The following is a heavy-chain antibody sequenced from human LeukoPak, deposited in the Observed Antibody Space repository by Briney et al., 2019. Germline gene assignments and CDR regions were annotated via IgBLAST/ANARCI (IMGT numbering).Heavy chain of an antibody. V-gene: IGHV1-58*02. CDR3: AATYCDFWSGYYNFDFDY. CDR2: IVVGSGNT. CDR1: GFTFTSSA. Sequence: SVKVSCKASGFTFTSSAMQWVRQARGQRLEWIGWIVVGSGNTNYAQKFQERVTITRDMSTSTAYMELSSLRSEDTAVYYCAATYCDFWSGYYNFDFDYWGQGTLVTVSA. D-gene: IGHD3-3*01. J-gene: IGHJ4*02.